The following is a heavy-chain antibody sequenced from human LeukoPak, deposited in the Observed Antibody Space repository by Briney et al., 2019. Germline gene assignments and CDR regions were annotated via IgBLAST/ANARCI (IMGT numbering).Heavy chain of an antibody. CDR2: ISGSGGST. CDR1: GFTFSSYA. D-gene: IGHD3-22*01. V-gene: IGHV3-23*01. Sequence: GGSLRLSCAASGFTFSSYAMSWVRQAPGKGLEWVSAISGSGGSTYYADSVKGRFTISRDNSKNTLYLQMNRLRAEDTAVYYCAKDHYYDSSGYYYVTTYYFDYWGQGTLVTGSS. J-gene: IGHJ4*02. CDR3: AKDHYYDSSGYYYVTTYYFDY.